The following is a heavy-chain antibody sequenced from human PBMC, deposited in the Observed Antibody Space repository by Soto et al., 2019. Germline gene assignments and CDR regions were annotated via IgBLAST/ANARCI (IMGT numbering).Heavy chain of an antibody. CDR1: GFTFSSYS. J-gene: IGHJ4*02. Sequence: EVQLVESGGGLVKPGGSLRLSCAASGFTFSSYSMNWVRQAPGKGLEWVSSISSSSSKIYYADSVKGRFTISRDNAKNSLYLQMNSLRAEDTAVYYCARVSGSSRMYYFDYWGQGTLVTVSS. D-gene: IGHD6-19*01. CDR3: ARVSGSSRMYYFDY. V-gene: IGHV3-21*01. CDR2: ISSSSSKI.